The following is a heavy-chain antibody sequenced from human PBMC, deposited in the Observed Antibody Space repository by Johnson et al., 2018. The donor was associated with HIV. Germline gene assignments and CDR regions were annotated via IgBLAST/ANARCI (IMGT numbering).Heavy chain of an antibody. CDR2: ISYDGSNK. D-gene: IGHD3-22*01. CDR3: ARGSYYDSSGDAFDI. Sequence: QVQLVESGGGVVQPGRSLRLSCAASGFTFSTYDMHWVRQAPGKGLEWVAIISYDGSNKYYADSVKGRFTISRDNSKNTLYLQMNSLRAEDKAVYYCARGSYYDSSGDAFDIWGQGTMVTVSS. CDR1: GFTFSTYD. J-gene: IGHJ3*02. V-gene: IGHV3-30*19.